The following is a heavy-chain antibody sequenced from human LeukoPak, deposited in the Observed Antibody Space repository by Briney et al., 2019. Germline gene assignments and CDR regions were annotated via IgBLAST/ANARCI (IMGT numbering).Heavy chain of an antibody. CDR1: DGVVSGGGDS. D-gene: IGHD3-9*01. J-gene: IGHJ3*02. V-gene: IGHV4-30-2*01. CDR3: AGGEYYDILTGYYPIDI. Sequence: TSVIIDGVVSGGGDSRSWSRQPTEKGLEWIGYIYHSGSTYYNPSLKSRVTISVDRCKNQFSLKLSSVTAADTAVYYCAGGEYYDILTGYYPIDIWGQGTMVTVSS. CDR2: IYHSGST.